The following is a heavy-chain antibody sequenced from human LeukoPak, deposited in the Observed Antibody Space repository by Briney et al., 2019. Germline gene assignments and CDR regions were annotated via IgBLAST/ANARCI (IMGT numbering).Heavy chain of an antibody. Sequence: ASVKVSCKASGYTFTSYGISWVRQAPGQGLEWMGWISAYNGNTNYAQKLQGRATMTTDTSTSTAYMELRSLRSDDTAVYYCARTGDIVVVPAAMIHFDYWGQGTLVTVSS. CDR3: ARTGDIVVVPAAMIHFDY. CDR1: GYTFTSYG. D-gene: IGHD2-2*01. J-gene: IGHJ4*02. CDR2: ISAYNGNT. V-gene: IGHV1-18*01.